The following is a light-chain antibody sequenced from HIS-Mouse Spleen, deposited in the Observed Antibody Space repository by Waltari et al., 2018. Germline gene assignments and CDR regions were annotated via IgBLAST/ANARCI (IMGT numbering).Light chain of an antibody. CDR3: MQGTHWPIT. J-gene: IGKJ2*01. Sequence: DVVMTQSPLSLPVTLGQPASISCRSSQSLVHSDGHTYLNWFQQRPGQSPRRLIYKVSNRDSGVPDRFSGSGSGTDFTLKISRVEAEDVGVYYCMQGTHWPITFGQGTKLEIK. V-gene: IGKV2-30*02. CDR2: KVS. CDR1: QSLVHSDGHTY.